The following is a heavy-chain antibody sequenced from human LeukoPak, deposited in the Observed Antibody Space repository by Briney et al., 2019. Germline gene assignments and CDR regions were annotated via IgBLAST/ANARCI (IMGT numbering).Heavy chain of an antibody. Sequence: GGSLRLSCAASGFTFSSYAMHWVRQAPGKGLEWVAVISYDGSNKYYADSVKGRFTISRDNSKNTLYLQMNSLRAEDTAVYYCARDSQTIQLWLLVYYYGMDVWGQGPRSPSP. J-gene: IGHJ6*02. CDR1: GFTFSSYA. CDR3: ARDSQTIQLWLLVYYYGMDV. D-gene: IGHD5-18*01. V-gene: IGHV3-30-3*01. CDR2: ISYDGSNK.